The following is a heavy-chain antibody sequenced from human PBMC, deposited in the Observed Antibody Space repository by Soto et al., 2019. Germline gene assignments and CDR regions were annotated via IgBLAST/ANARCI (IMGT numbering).Heavy chain of an antibody. CDR2: IRSKANSYAT. CDR3: LVRPWDIVATIDY. D-gene: IGHD5-12*01. Sequence: GGSLRLSCAASGFTFSGSAMHWVRQASGKGLEWVGRIRSKANSYATAYAASVKGRFTISRDDSKNTAYLQMNSLKTEDTAVYYCLVRPWDIVATIDYWGQGTLVTVSS. J-gene: IGHJ4*02. CDR1: GFTFSGSA. V-gene: IGHV3-73*01.